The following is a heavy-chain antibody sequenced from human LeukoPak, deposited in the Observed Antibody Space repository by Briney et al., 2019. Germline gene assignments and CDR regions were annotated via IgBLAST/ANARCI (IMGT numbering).Heavy chain of an antibody. Sequence: GGSLRLSCASSGFTFSSYGMHWVRQAPGKGLEWVAFIRYDGSNKYYADSVKGRFTISRDNSKNTLYLQMNSLRAEDTAVYYCAKDRDYYDSTLLFDYWGQGTLVTVSS. CDR3: AKDRDYYDSTLLFDY. CDR1: GFTFSSYG. V-gene: IGHV3-30*02. CDR2: IRYDGSNK. D-gene: IGHD3-22*01. J-gene: IGHJ4*02.